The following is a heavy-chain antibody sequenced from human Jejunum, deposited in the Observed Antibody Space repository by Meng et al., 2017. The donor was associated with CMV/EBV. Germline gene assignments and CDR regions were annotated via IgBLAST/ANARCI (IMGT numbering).Heavy chain of an antibody. J-gene: IGHJ5*02. CDR3: VRNLGYTYGLVS. V-gene: IGHV3-66*01. CDR1: GFSVSSNY. D-gene: IGHD5-18*01. CDR2: IYSGGTT. Sequence: VQLVGSGGGLVQPGESLRLSCAASGFSVSSNYMSWVRQAPGKGLEWVTLIYSGGTTFYADSVKGRFTISRDNSKNVLYLQMNSVRAEDTALYHCVRNLGYTYGLVSWGQGTLVTVSS.